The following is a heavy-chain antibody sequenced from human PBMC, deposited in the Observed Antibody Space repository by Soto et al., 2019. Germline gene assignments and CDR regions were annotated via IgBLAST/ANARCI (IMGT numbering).Heavy chain of an antibody. CDR1: GFAFRNYG. Sequence: QIQLVETGGGLVQPGRSLRLSCAASGFAFRNYGIYWVRQAPGKGLEWVAVISYDGRNKGYADSVKGRFTISRDNSKETADLQMNSLRVEDTAMYYYARDWNQYSTYQFYYGMAVWGQGTSVTVSS. J-gene: IGHJ6*02. CDR2: ISYDGRNK. V-gene: IGHV3-30*03. CDR3: ARDWNQYSTYQFYYGMAV. D-gene: IGHD2-2*01.